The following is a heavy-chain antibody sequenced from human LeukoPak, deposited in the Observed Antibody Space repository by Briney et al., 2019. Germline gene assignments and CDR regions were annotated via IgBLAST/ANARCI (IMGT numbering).Heavy chain of an antibody. D-gene: IGHD6-13*01. CDR3: ARRRGWKQQLVYFDY. J-gene: IGHJ4*02. V-gene: IGHV4-59*08. CDR1: GGSITTFY. Sequence: SETLSLTCTVSGGSITTFYWSWIRQPPGKGLEWIAYMFHSGTPRYNLSLQSRVTISADTSKNQFSLNVRSTTAADTAVYYCARRRGWKQQLVYFDYWGQGTLATVSS. CDR2: MFHSGTP.